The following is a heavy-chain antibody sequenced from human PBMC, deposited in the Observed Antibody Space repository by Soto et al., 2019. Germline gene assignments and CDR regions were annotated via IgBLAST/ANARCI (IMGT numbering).Heavy chain of an antibody. CDR3: ARGGDYDDFDY. J-gene: IGHJ4*02. V-gene: IGHV1-69*02. D-gene: IGHD4-17*01. CDR2: IIPILGIA. CDR1: GGTFSSYT. Sequence: VQLVQCGAEVKKPGSSVKVSCKASGGTFSSYTISWVRQAPGQGREWVGRIIPILGIANYAQKFPGRATITADKTTSTAYTELSSLRSEDTAVDDCARGGDYDDFDYWGQGTLVTVSS.